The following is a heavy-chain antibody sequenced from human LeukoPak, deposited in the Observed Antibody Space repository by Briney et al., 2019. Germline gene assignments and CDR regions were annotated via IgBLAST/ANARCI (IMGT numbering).Heavy chain of an antibody. CDR3: ARGKRWLQLPDYFDY. J-gene: IGHJ4*02. D-gene: IGHD5-24*01. CDR2: INPNGGRT. V-gene: IGHV1-2*06. CDR1: GYTFTDYY. Sequence: ASVKVPCKASGYTFTDYYIHWVRQAPGQGLEWMGRINPNGGRTNYVQKFQGRVTMTRDTSISTAYMELNKLRSDDTAMYYCARGKRWLQLPDYFDYWGRGTLVTVSS.